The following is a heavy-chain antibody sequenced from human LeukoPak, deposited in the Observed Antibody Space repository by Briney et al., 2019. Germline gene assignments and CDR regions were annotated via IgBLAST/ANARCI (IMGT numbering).Heavy chain of an antibody. V-gene: IGHV3-30-3*01. CDR2: ISYDGSNK. Sequence: WGVLRLSCAASGFTFSSYAMHWVRQAPGKGLEWVAVISYDGSNKYYADSVKGRFTISRDNSKNTLYLQMSSLRAEDTAVYYCARGGYCSSTSCIWAFDYWGQGTLVTVSS. CDR1: GFTFSSYA. CDR3: ARGGYCSSTSCIWAFDY. J-gene: IGHJ4*02. D-gene: IGHD2-2*01.